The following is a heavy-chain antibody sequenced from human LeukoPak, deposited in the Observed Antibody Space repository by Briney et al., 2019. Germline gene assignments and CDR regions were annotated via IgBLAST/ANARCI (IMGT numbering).Heavy chain of an antibody. V-gene: IGHV3-23*01. CDR1: GFTFSGYA. CDR3: AKDRSYDSSGYYLPPPAFDI. CDR2: ISGSGGST. Sequence: GGSLRLSCAASGFTFSGYAMSWVRQAPGKGLEWVSAISGSGGSTYYADSVKGRFTISRDNSKNTLYLQMNSLRAEDTAVYYCAKDRSYDSSGYYLPPPAFDIWGQGTMVTASS. D-gene: IGHD3-22*01. J-gene: IGHJ3*02.